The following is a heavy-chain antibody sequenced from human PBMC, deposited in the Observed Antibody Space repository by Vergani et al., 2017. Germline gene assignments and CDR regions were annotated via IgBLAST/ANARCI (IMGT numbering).Heavy chain of an antibody. CDR1: GFTFSSYA. CDR2: IKSKTDGGTT. J-gene: IGHJ4*02. CDR3: TTDPLLDRDY. Sequence: EVQLLESGGGLVQPGGSLRLSCAASGFTFSSYAMSWVRQAPGKGLEWVGRIKSKTDGGTTDYAAPVKGRFTISRDDSKNTLYLQMNSLKTEDTAVYYCTTDPLLDRDYWGQGTLVTVSS. V-gene: IGHV3-15*01.